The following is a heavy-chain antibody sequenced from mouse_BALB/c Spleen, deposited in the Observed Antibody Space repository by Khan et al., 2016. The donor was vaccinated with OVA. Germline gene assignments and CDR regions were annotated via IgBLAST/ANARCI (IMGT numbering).Heavy chain of an antibody. CDR2: IRSRSNNYAT. CDR3: VRPYGDYGYYAMDY. Sequence: EVQLVESGGGLVQPKGSLKLSCAASGFTFNTYAMNWVRQAPGNGLEWVARIRSRSNNYATYYADSVKDRITISRDDSQSMLYLQMNTLKTEDTAMYYCVRPYGDYGYYAMDYWGQGTSVTVSS. D-gene: IGHD2-13*01. J-gene: IGHJ4*01. V-gene: IGHV10-1*02. CDR1: GFTFNTYA.